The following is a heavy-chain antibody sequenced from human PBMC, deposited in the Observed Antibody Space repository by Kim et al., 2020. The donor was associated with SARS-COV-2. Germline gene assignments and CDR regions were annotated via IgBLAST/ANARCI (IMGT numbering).Heavy chain of an antibody. CDR2: IKQDGSDK. CDR3: ARNGKFFDY. V-gene: IGHV3-7*03. CDR1: GFTFSSHL. Sequence: GGSLRLSCAASGFTFSSHLMSWVRQAPGKGLEWVANIKQDGSDKYYVDSVKGRFTISRDNAENSLYLQMNSLRAEDTAVYYCARNGKFFDYWGQGTLVTISS. D-gene: IGHD1-26*01. J-gene: IGHJ4*02.